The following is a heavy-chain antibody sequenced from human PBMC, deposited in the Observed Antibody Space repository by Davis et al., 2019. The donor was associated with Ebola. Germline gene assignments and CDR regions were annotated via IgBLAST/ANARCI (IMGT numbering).Heavy chain of an antibody. V-gene: IGHV3-23*01. D-gene: IGHD6-19*01. J-gene: IGHJ3*02. CDR3: ARGTSSGWYSAFDI. Sequence: GESLKISCAASGFTFSSYAMSWVRQAPGKGLEWVSAISGSGGSTYYADSVKGRFTISRDNSKNTLYLQMNSLRAEDTAVYYCARGTSSGWYSAFDIWGQGTMVTVSS. CDR1: GFTFSSYA. CDR2: ISGSGGST.